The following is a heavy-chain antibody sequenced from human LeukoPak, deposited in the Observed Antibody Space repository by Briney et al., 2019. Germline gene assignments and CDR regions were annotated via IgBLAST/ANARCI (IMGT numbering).Heavy chain of an antibody. Sequence: ASVKVSCKASGYTFTSYDINWMRQATGQGLEWMGWMNPNSGNTGYAQKFQGRVTMTRNTSISTAYMELSSLRSEDTAVYYCARTLAGTPYYYYYYMDVWGKGTTVTVSS. CDR2: MNPNSGNT. J-gene: IGHJ6*03. CDR3: ARTLAGTPYYYYYYMDV. V-gene: IGHV1-8*01. D-gene: IGHD1-26*01. CDR1: GYTFTSYD.